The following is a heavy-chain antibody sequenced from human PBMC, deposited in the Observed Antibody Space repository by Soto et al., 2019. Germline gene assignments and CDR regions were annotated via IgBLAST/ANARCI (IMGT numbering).Heavy chain of an antibody. D-gene: IGHD1-26*01. Sequence: QVQLQESGPGLVKPSGTLSLTCAVSGGSISSSNWWSWVRQPPGKGLEWIGEIYHSGSTNYNPSLKSRVPISVDKSKNQCSLRLSSVTAADTAGYCCARVSGSYYYGVDVWGQGTTVTVSS. V-gene: IGHV4-4*01. J-gene: IGHJ6*02. CDR2: IYHSGST. CDR3: ARVSGSYYYGVDV. CDR1: GGSISSSNW.